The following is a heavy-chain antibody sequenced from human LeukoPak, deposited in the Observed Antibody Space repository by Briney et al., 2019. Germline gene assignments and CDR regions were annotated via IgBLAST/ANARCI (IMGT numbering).Heavy chain of an antibody. CDR1: GGSISSSSYY. Sequence: SETLSLTCTVSGGSISSSSYYWGWIRQPPGKGLEWIGSIYYSGSTYHYPSLKSRVTISVDTSKNQFSLKLSSVTAADAAVYYCARHHYYGSGSYPYNWFDPWGQGTLVTVS. D-gene: IGHD3-10*01. CDR2: IYYSGST. CDR3: ARHHYYGSGSYPYNWFDP. V-gene: IGHV4-39*01. J-gene: IGHJ5*02.